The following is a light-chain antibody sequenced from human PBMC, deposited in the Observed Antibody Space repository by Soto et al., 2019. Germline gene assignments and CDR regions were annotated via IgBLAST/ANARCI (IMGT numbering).Light chain of an antibody. V-gene: IGLV2-14*01. CDR1: SSDVGAYNY. Sequence: QSALTQPASVSGSPGQSITISCTGTSSDVGAYNYVSWYQQHPGKAPKLMIYDVNIRPSGVSNRFSGSKSGNTASLTISGLPAEDEADYYCTSWTTSTTMKFGGGTQLTVL. CDR2: DVN. CDR3: TSWTTSTTMK. J-gene: IGLJ2*01.